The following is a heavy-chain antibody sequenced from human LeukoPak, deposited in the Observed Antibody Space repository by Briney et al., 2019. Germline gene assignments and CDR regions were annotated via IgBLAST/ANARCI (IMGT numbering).Heavy chain of an antibody. D-gene: IGHD6-13*01. V-gene: IGHV6-1*01. CDR2: TYYRSKWYN. CDR1: GDSVSSNSAA. CDR3: ARVAAAGTSYYYGMDV. J-gene: IGHJ6*02. Sequence: SQTLSLTCAISGDSVSSNSAAWNWIRQSPSRGLEWLGRTYYRSKWYNDYAVSVESRITINPDTSKNQFSLQLNSVTPEDTAVYYCARVAAAGTSYYYGMDVWGQGTTVTVSS.